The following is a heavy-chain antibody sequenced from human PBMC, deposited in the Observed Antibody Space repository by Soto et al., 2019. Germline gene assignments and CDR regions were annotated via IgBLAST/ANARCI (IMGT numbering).Heavy chain of an antibody. D-gene: IGHD3-10*01. CDR2: ISSDSGYT. Sequence: QVQLVESGGGLVKPGGSLRLSCAASGFTFSDYYMRWIRQAPGKGLEWISYISSDSGYTHYADSVKGRFTISRDNANNSLYLQMERLRAEDTAVYYCARDPMGRGVPIDYWGKGTLVTVSS. J-gene: IGHJ4*01. CDR3: ARDPMGRGVPIDY. V-gene: IGHV3-11*06. CDR1: GFTFSDYY.